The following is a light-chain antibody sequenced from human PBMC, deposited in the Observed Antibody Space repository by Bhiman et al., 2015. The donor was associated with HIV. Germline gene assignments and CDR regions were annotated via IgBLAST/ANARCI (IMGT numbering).Light chain of an antibody. J-gene: IGLJ1*01. CDR3: SSYAGSNTPYV. CDR1: SSNIGAAYD. Sequence: QSALTQPASVSGSPGQSITISCTGSSSNIGAAYDVHWYQQLPGTAPKLLIYGNSHRPSGVPDRFSGSKSANTASLTVSGLLAEDEADYYCSSYAGSNTPYVFGTGTKVTV. V-gene: IGLV1-40*01. CDR2: GNS.